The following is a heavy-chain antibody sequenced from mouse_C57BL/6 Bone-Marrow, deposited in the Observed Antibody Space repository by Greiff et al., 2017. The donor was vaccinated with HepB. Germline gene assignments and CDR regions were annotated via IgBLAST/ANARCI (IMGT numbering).Heavy chain of an antibody. CDR1: GYTFTSYW. V-gene: IGHV1-7*01. D-gene: IGHD1-1*01. Sequence: QVQLKESGAELAKPGASVKLSCKASGYTFTSYWMHWVKQRPGQGLEWIGYINPSSGYTKYNQKFKDKATLTADKSSSTAYMQLSSLTYEDSAVYYCEGASYYYGYYFGGWGPGATLTVAT. J-gene: IGHJ2*01. CDR3: EGASYYYGYYFGG. CDR2: INPSSGYT.